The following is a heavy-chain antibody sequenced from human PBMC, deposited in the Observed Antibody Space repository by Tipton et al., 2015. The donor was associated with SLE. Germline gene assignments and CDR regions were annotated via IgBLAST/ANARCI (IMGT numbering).Heavy chain of an antibody. CDR1: GFTFSSYA. CDR2: ISGSGGST. CDR3: ARMRWQGTAFDI. V-gene: IGHV3-23*01. J-gene: IGHJ3*02. Sequence: GSLRLSCAASGFTFSSYAMSWVRQAPGKGLEWVSAISGSGGSTYYADSVKGRFTISRDNSKNTLYLQMNSLRAEDTAVYYCARMRWQGTAFDIWGQGTMVTVSS. D-gene: IGHD5-24*01.